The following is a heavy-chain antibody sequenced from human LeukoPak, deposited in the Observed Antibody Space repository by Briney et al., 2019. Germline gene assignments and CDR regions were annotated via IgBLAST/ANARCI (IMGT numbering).Heavy chain of an antibody. CDR3: ARDLAAVNWFDP. CDR2: ISYDGSNK. D-gene: IGHD2-15*01. V-gene: IGHV3-30-3*01. Sequence: AGGSLRLSCAASGFTFSSYAMHWVRQAPGKGLEWVAVISYDGSNKYYADSVKGRFTISRDNSKNTLYLQMNSLRAEDTAVYYCARDLAAVNWFDPWGQGTLVTVSS. J-gene: IGHJ5*02. CDR1: GFTFSSYA.